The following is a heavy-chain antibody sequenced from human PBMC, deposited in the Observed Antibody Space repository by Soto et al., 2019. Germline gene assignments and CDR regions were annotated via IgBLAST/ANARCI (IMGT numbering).Heavy chain of an antibody. J-gene: IGHJ3*01. Sequence: ASVKVSCIAYGFRFSDYGFNRLRQAPGQGLEWMGWISAFNGNTETAQGPQDRVTMTTDSSTTTAHMDLTNLTTDDTAIYYCARSYYLADAFDVWGQGTMVTVSS. D-gene: IGHD3-16*01. V-gene: IGHV1-18*01. CDR3: ARSYYLADAFDV. CDR1: GFRFSDYG. CDR2: ISAFNGNT.